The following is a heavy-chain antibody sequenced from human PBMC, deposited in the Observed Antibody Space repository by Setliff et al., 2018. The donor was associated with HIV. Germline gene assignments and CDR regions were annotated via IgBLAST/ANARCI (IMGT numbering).Heavy chain of an antibody. CDR2: INTNTGNP. Sequence: ASVKVSCKASGYTFTNYGVNWVRQAPRQGLEWMGWINTNTGNPTYAQGVTGRFVFSLDTSVSTAYLQISSLKAEDTAMYYCARGLGVRHGPHCYMDVWGKGTTVTVSS. D-gene: IGHD3-16*01. CDR1: GYTFTNYG. CDR3: ARGLGVRHGPHCYMDV. J-gene: IGHJ6*03. V-gene: IGHV7-4-1*02.